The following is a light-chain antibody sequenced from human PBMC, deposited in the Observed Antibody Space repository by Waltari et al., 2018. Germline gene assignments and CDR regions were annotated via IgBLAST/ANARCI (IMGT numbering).Light chain of an antibody. V-gene: IGKV3-15*01. J-gene: IGKJ4*01. CDR3: QQYNNWPPLT. Sequence: EIVMTQSPATLSVSPGERATLSCRASQSVSSNLAWFQHKPGQAPRLLIYGASTRATGIPARFSGSGSGTEFTLTISSLQSEDFAXYYCQQYNNWPPLTFGGGTEVEIK. CDR2: GAS. CDR1: QSVSSN.